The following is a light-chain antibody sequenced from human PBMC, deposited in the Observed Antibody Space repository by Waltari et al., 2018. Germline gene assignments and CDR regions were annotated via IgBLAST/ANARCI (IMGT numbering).Light chain of an antibody. V-gene: IGKV1-9*01. CDR1: QGISSY. CDR2: ARS. J-gene: IGKJ3*01. CDR3: QQVNSYPFT. Sequence: IQLTQSPSSLSASVVDRVTIACRVSQGISSYLAWSQQKPGTAPKPLIYARSTLINGVPSMFSGSGFGTEFTLTISSLQPEDFATYYCQQVNSYPFTFGPGTTVDIK.